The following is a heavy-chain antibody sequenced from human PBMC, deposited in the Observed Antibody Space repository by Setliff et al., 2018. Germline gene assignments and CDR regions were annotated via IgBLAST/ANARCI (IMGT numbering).Heavy chain of an antibody. D-gene: IGHD4-17*01. CDR1: GYTFTSYY. CDR3: ATYITVLNKGWFDY. Sequence: ASVKVSCKASGYTFTSYYMHWVRQAPGKGLEWMGGFDPEDGETIYAQKFQGRVTMTEDTSTDTAYMELSSLRSEDTAVYYCATYITVLNKGWFDYWGQGTLVTVSS. J-gene: IGHJ4*02. V-gene: IGHV1-24*01. CDR2: FDPEDGET.